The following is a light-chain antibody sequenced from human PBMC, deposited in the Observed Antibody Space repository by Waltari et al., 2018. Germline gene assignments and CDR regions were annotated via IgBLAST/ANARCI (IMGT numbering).Light chain of an antibody. CDR1: HSISTS. CDR2: KAS. V-gene: IGKV1-5*03. CDR3: QQYSSYLYT. J-gene: IGKJ2*01. Sequence: LQMTQSPSTLSASVGERVSITCRASHSISTSLAWYQQKPGKAPEVLVYKASILESGVPSRFSGSGSGTEFTLTISSLQPDDFATYYCQQYSSYLYTFGQGTKLEI.